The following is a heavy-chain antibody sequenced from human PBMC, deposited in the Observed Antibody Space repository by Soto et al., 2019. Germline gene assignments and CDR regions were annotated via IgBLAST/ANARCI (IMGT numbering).Heavy chain of an antibody. D-gene: IGHD5-18*01. CDR3: AGYSYGFHYYYGMDV. CDR2: IYYSGST. V-gene: IGHV4-39*01. CDR1: SPSITSISSY. J-gene: IGHJ6*02. Sequence: PSETLSLTSTLDSPSITSISSYCDWIRQPPGKGLEWIGSIYYSGSTYYNPSLKSRVTISVDTSKNQFSLKLSSVTAADMAVYYCAGYSYGFHYYYGMDVWGQGTTVT.